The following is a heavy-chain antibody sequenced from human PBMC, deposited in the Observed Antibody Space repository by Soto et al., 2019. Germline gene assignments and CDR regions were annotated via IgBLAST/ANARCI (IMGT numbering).Heavy chain of an antibody. CDR1: GVSITSYF. V-gene: IGHV4-59*01. D-gene: IGHD5-12*01. Sequence: SSETLSLTCTVSGVSITSYFWSWIRQTPGKGLDWIGSISFSGATYSNPSLKGRAALSVDTSENHLSLTLNSVASADTAVYFCARDRRDGYKRYFECWGQGNQVTVSS. J-gene: IGHJ4*02. CDR2: ISFSGAT. CDR3: ARDRRDGYKRYFEC.